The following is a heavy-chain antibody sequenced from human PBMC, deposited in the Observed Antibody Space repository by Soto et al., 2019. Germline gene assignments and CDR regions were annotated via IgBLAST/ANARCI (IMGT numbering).Heavy chain of an antibody. CDR3: AKVRLYDYVWGSYRPPISYGMDV. CDR2: IIPIFGTA. Sequence: SVKVSCKASGGTFSSYAISWVRQAPGQGLEWMGGIIPIFGTANYAQKFQGRVTITADESTSTAYMELSSLRSEDTAVYYCAKVRLYDYVWGSYRPPISYGMDVWGQGTTVTVSS. V-gene: IGHV1-69*13. CDR1: GGTFSSYA. D-gene: IGHD3-16*02. J-gene: IGHJ6*02.